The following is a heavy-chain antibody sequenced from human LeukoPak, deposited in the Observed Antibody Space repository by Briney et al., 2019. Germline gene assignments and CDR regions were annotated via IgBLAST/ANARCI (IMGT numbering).Heavy chain of an antibody. D-gene: IGHD5-24*01. CDR1: GFSFSNYG. CDR3: AGRRRDGYKHEAFDI. V-gene: IGHV3-30*02. J-gene: IGHJ3*02. Sequence: GGSLRLSCAASGFSFSNYGIHWVRQAPGKGLEWVAFIRYDGSNQYYADSVKGRLTISRDNSKNTVYVQMNSLRPEDTAVYYCAGRRRDGYKHEAFDIWGQGTMVTVSS. CDR2: IRYDGSNQ.